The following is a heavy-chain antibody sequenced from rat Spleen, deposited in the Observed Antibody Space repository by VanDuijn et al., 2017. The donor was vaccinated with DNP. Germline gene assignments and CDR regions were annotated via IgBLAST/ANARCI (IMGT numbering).Heavy chain of an antibody. Sequence: EVQLVESGGGPVQPGRSLKLSCVASGFIFSNYWMTWIRQAPGKGLEWVASITNSGDNIYYSDSVKGRFSISRDNAKSTLYLQMDSLRSEDTATYYCARLGEGLFDYWGQGVMVTVSS. V-gene: IGHV5-31*01. CDR1: GFIFSNYW. CDR3: ARLGEGLFDY. J-gene: IGHJ2*01. CDR2: ITNSGDNI. D-gene: IGHD4-2*01.